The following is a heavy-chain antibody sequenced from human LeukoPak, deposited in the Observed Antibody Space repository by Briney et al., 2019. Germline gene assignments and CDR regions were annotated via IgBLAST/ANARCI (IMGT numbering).Heavy chain of an antibody. J-gene: IGHJ4*02. V-gene: IGHV3-23*01. CDR2: ISGSGGST. D-gene: IGHD3-22*01. CDR3: AKDSSGLYYFDY. CDR1: GFTFSSYA. Sequence: GGSLRLSCAASGFTFSSYAMSWVRQAPGKGLEWVSAISGSGGSTYYADSVKGRFTISRDNPKNTLYLQMNSLRAEDTAVYYCAKDSSGLYYFDYWGQGTLVTVSS.